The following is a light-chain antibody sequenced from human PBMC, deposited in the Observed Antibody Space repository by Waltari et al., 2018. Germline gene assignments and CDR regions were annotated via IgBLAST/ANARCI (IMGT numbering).Light chain of an antibody. J-gene: IGLJ2*01. Sequence: QSALTQPPSASGSPGQSLPIPCTGPSSDVGGYNFSSWYPQHPGKAPHLMIYAVSMRPSGVPDRFSGSKSGNTASLTVSGLQAADEADYYCNSYAGNDNVLFGGGTKLTVL. CDR1: SSDVGGYNF. CDR2: AVS. V-gene: IGLV2-8*01. CDR3: NSYAGNDNVL.